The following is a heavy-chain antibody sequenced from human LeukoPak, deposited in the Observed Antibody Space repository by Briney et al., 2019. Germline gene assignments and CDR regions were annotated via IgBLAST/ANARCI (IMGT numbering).Heavy chain of an antibody. J-gene: IGHJ4*02. V-gene: IGHV3-21*01. CDR2: ISSSSSYI. D-gene: IGHD4-17*01. CDR3: ARGDDYGDSSY. CDR1: GFTFSSYS. Sequence: GGSLRLSCAASGFTFSSYSMDWVRQAPGKGLEWVSSISSSSSYIYYADSVKGRFTVSRDNAKNSLYLQMNSLRAEDTAVYYCARGDDYGDSSYWGQGTLVTVSS.